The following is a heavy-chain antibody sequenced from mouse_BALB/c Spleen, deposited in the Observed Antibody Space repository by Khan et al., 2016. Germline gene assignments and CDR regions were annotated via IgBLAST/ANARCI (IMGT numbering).Heavy chain of an antibody. Sequence: QVQLQQSGAELARPGASVKMSCKASGYTFTTYTMQWVKQRPGQGLEWIGYINPSSNYSNYNQKFKDKATLTADQSSSTAYMQLSSLTSEDSAVYYGARGDVNNAYWGQGTLVTVSA. CDR3: ARGDVNNAY. V-gene: IGHV1-4*01. CDR1: GYTFTTYT. D-gene: IGHD1-3*01. CDR2: INPSSNYS. J-gene: IGHJ3*01.